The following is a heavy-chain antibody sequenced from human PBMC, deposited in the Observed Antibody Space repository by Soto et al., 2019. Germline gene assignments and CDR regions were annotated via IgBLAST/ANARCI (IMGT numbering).Heavy chain of an antibody. V-gene: IGHV4-59*01. CDR1: GGSISSYY. Sequence: QVQLQESGPGLVKPSETLSLTCTVSGGSISSYYWSWIRQPPGKGLEWIGYIYYSGSTNYNPSLKSRVTISVDTSKNQFSLKLSSVTAADTAVYYCARVITVYGDYEPYYYMDVWGKGTTVTVSS. CDR3: ARVITVYGDYEPYYYMDV. D-gene: IGHD4-17*01. CDR2: IYYSGST. J-gene: IGHJ6*03.